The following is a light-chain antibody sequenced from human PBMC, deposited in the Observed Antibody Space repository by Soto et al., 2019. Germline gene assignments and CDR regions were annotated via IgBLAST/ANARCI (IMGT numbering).Light chain of an antibody. CDR1: QSISTE. Sequence: EIVMTQSPATLSVSPGERATLSCRASQSISTELAWYQQKPGQPPRLLIYSASTRATGVPARFTGSGSGSEFTLTISGLQSEDFAVYYCQQFDSVPCTFGQGTKLEIK. V-gene: IGKV3-15*01. CDR3: QQFDSVPCT. CDR2: SAS. J-gene: IGKJ2*02.